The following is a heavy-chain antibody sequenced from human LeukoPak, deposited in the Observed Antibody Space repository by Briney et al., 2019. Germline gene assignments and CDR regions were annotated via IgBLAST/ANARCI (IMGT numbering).Heavy chain of an antibody. CDR3: GRAGYCSGGSYSHYYGVDV. CDR1: LASICSSY. CDR2: IYYRGNT. J-gene: IGHJ6*02. D-gene: IGHD2-15*01. V-gene: IGHV4-59*01. Sequence: SETLSHTCILPLASICSSYWCGIRQPPRRARGWIGHIYYRGNTNYNPSLKSRVTISVDTSNSQFSLRLSSVTAADTAVYYCGRAGYCSGGSYSHYYGVDVWGQGTTVTVSS.